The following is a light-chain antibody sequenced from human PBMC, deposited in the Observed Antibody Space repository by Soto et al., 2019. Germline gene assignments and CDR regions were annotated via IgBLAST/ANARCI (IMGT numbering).Light chain of an antibody. CDR1: SSDVGGYNY. CDR2: EVS. Sequence: QSALTQPPSASGSPGEAVTISCTGTSSDVGGYNYVSWYQQHPGKAPKLMIYEVSKRPSGVPDRFSGSKSGNTASLTVSGLQAEDEADYYCCSYAGSNNFPYVFGTGTKVNV. V-gene: IGLV2-8*01. CDR3: CSYAGSNNFPYV. J-gene: IGLJ1*01.